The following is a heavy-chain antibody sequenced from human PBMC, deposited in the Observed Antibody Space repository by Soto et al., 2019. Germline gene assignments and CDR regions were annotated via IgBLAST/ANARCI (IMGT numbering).Heavy chain of an antibody. CDR1: GFTFSSYA. Sequence: GGSLILSCAASGFTFSSYAMSWVRQAPGKGLEWVSAISGSGGSTYYADSVKGRFTISRDNSKNTLYLQMNSLRAEDTAVYYWARAGFIRYCSSTSCDYYYGMDVWGQGTTVTVSS. D-gene: IGHD2-2*01. CDR3: ARAGFIRYCSSTSCDYYYGMDV. V-gene: IGHV3-23*01. J-gene: IGHJ6*02. CDR2: ISGSGGST.